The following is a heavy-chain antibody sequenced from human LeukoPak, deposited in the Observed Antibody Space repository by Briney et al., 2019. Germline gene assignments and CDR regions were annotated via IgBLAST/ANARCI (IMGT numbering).Heavy chain of an antibody. Sequence: GGSLRLSCAASGLTFSSHWMHWVRQAPGKGLVWVSRITNDGSSTTYADSVKGRFTISRDNAKNMLYLQVNSLRAEDTAVYYCARESIAVAGTWDYWGQGTLVTVSS. V-gene: IGHV3-74*01. CDR3: ARESIAVAGTWDY. J-gene: IGHJ4*02. CDR1: GLTFSSHW. D-gene: IGHD6-19*01. CDR2: ITNDGSST.